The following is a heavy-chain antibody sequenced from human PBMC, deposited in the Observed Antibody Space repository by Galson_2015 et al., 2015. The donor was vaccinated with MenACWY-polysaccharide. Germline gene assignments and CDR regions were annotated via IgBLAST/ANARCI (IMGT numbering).Heavy chain of an antibody. CDR3: ARSRPGIAVAGDLDY. CDR2: INHSGST. D-gene: IGHD6-19*01. CDR1: GGSFSGYY. V-gene: IGHV4-34*01. Sequence: ETLSLTCAVYGGSFSGYYWSWIRQPPGKGLEWIGEINHSGSTNYNPSLKSRVTISVDTSKNQFSLKLSSVTAADTAVYYCARSRPGIAVAGDLDYWGQGTLVTVSS. J-gene: IGHJ4*02.